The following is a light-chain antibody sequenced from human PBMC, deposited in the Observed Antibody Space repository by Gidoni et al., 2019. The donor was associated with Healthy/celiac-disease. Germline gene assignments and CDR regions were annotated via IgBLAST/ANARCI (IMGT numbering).Light chain of an antibody. CDR2: KAS. CDR1: QSISSW. V-gene: IGKV1-5*03. CDR3: QQYNSYSQYT. J-gene: IGKJ2*01. Sequence: DIQMTQSPSTLSASVGDRVTITCRASQSISSWLAWYQQKPGKAPKLLIYKASSLESGVPSRFSGSGSGTEFTITISSLQPDDFATYYRQQYNSYSQYTFXQXTKLEIK.